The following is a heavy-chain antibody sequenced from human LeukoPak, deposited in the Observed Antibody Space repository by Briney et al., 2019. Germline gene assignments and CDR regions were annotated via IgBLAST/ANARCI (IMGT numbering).Heavy chain of an antibody. D-gene: IGHD3-22*01. CDR3: ASAADYYDSSGYLRVYYFVY. J-gene: IGHJ4*02. CDR2: ISSSSSYI. Sequence: GGSLRLSCAASGFTFSSYSMNWVRQAPGKGLEWVSSISSSSSYIYYADSVKGRFTISRDNAKNSLYLQMNSLRAEDTAVYYCASAADYYDSSGYLRVYYFVYWGQGTLVTVSS. V-gene: IGHV3-21*01. CDR1: GFTFSSYS.